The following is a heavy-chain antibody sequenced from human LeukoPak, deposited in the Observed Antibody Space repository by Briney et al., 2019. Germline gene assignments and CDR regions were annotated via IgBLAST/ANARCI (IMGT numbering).Heavy chain of an antibody. V-gene: IGHV4-59*01. CDR3: ARDQGSYYFDY. J-gene: IGHJ4*02. CDR1: GGSFRSYY. Sequence: SETLSLTCTVSGGSFRSYYWSWIRQPPGKGLEWIGYIYYSGSTNYNPSLKSRVTISVDTSKNQFSLKLSSVTAADTAVYYCARDQGSYYFDYWGQGTLVTVSS. CDR2: IYYSGST.